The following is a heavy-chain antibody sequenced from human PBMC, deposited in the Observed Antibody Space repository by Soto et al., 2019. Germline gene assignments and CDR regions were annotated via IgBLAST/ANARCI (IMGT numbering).Heavy chain of an antibody. V-gene: IGHV4-38-2*02. CDR3: ARDLLLTSFDP. D-gene: IGHD3-22*01. Sequence: SETLSLTCAVSGYSISSGYYWGWIRQPPGKGLEWIGSIYHSGSTYYNPSLKSRVTISVDTSKNQFSLKPSSVTAADTAVYYCARDLLLTSFDPWGQGTLVTVSS. CDR1: GYSISSGYY. J-gene: IGHJ5*02. CDR2: IYHSGST.